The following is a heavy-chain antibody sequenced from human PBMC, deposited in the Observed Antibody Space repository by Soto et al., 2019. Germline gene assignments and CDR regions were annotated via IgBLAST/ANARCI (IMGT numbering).Heavy chain of an antibody. CDR2: INHSGST. J-gene: IGHJ6*02. D-gene: IGHD6-6*01. CDR1: GGSFSGYY. V-gene: IGHV4-34*01. CDR3: ARGSIAARPSYYYYGMDV. Sequence: NPSETLSLTCAVYGGSFSGYYWSWIRQPPGKGLEWIGEINHSGSTNYNPSLKSRVTISVDTSKNQFSLKLSSVTAADTAVYYCARGSIAARPSYYYYGMDVWGQGTTVTVSS.